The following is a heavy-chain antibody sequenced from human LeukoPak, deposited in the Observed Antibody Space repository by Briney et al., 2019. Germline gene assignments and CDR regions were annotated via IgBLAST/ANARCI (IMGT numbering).Heavy chain of an antibody. CDR1: GYTFTSYD. CDR3: ARWGSCSGGSCYFGPFWDY. Sequence: ASVNVSCKASGYTFTSYDINWVRQATGQGLEWMGGMNPNSGNTGYAQKFQGRVTMTRNTSISTAYMELSSLRSEDTAVYYCARWGSCSGGSCYFGPFWDYWGQGTLVTVSS. V-gene: IGHV1-8*01. CDR2: MNPNSGNT. J-gene: IGHJ4*02. D-gene: IGHD2-15*01.